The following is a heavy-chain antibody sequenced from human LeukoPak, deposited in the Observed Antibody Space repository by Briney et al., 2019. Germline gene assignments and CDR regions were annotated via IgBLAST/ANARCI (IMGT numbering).Heavy chain of an antibody. Sequence: SETLSLTCTVSGGSISSGDYYWSWIRQPPGKGLEWIGYIYYSGSTYYNPSLKSRVTISVDTSENQFSLKLSSVTAADTAVYYCARDDYGGNSWDYWGQGTLVTVSS. CDR3: ARDDYGGNSWDY. CDR2: IYYSGST. CDR1: GGSISSGDYY. V-gene: IGHV4-30-4*01. J-gene: IGHJ4*02. D-gene: IGHD4-23*01.